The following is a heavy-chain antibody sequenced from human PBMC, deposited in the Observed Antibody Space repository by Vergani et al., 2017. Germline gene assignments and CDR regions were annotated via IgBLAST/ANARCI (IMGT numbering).Heavy chain of an antibody. CDR3: WCGSWEGFDY. Sequence: QLQLQESGPGLVKPSETLSLTCTVPGGSISSGSYYWGWVRQPPGKGLEWIGTIHYSWTTHYKPSLKSRVTISVDTSKNQLSLKLSSVTAADTAVYYCWCGSWEGFDYWGQGTLVTVSS. CDR1: GGSISSGSYY. D-gene: IGHD3-3*01. V-gene: IGHV4-39*01. CDR2: IHYSWTT. J-gene: IGHJ4*01.